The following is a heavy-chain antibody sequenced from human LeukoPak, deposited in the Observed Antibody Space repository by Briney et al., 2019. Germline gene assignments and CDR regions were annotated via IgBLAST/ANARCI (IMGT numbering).Heavy chain of an antibody. CDR3: ARAGQWLETNWFDP. D-gene: IGHD6-19*01. Sequence: PSETLSLTCTVSGGSISSGGYYWSWIRQHPGKGLEWIGYIYYSGHTNYNPSLKSRVTISVDTSKNQSSLKLTSVTAADTAVYYCARAGQWLETNWFDPWGQGTLVTVSS. CDR2: IYYSGHT. V-gene: IGHV4-61*08. CDR1: GGSISSGGYY. J-gene: IGHJ5*02.